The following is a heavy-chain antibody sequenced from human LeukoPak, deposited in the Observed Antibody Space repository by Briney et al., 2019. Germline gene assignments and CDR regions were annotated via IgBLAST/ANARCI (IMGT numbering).Heavy chain of an antibody. CDR3: ARDYRYHLDV. Sequence: GGSLRLSCAASGFAFSTYWMHWVRQAPGKGLVWVSRIDSDGGTTNYADSVKGRFTISRDNAKNTLYLQMNSLRAEDAAAYYCARDYRYHLDVWGQGTTVTVSS. CDR1: GFAFSTYW. CDR2: IDSDGGTT. V-gene: IGHV3-74*01. D-gene: IGHD3-16*02. J-gene: IGHJ6*02.